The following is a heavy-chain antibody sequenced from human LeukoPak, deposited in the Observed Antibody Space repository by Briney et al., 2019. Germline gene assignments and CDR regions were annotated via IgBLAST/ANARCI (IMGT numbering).Heavy chain of an antibody. CDR2: INHSGST. V-gene: IGHV4-34*01. J-gene: IGHJ6*03. D-gene: IGHD1-26*01. Sequence: SETLSLTCAVYGGSFSGYYWSWIRQPPGKGLEWIGEINHSGSTNYNPSLKSRVTISVDTSKNQFSLKLSSVTAADTAVYYCARQELLPPYYYMDVWGKGTTVTVPS. CDR1: GGSFSGYY. CDR3: ARQELLPPYYYMDV.